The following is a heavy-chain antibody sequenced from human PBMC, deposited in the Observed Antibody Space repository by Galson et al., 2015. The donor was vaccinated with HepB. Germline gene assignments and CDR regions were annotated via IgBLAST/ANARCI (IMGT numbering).Heavy chain of an antibody. CDR1: GFTFSSYG. CDR3: ARDRAGGLRWRLDY. Sequence: SLRLSCAASGFTFSSYGMHWVRQAPGKGLEWAAVIWFDGSNKYYADSVKGRFTISRDNSNNTLYLQMNSLRAEDTAVYFCARDRAGGLRWRLDYWGQGTLVTVSS. D-gene: IGHD4-23*01. CDR2: IWFDGSNK. V-gene: IGHV3-33*01. J-gene: IGHJ4*02.